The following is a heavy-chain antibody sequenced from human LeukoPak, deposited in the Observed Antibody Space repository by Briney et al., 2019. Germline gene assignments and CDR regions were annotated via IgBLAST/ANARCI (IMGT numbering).Heavy chain of an antibody. V-gene: IGHV4-31*03. CDR2: IYYSGST. CDR1: GGSISRSGYY. Sequence: SETLSLTCTVSGGSISRSGYYWSWIRQHPGKGLEWIGYIYYSGSTYYNPSLKSRVTISVDTSKNQFSLKLSSVTAADTAVYYWARDLRSSSSSGINYYGMDVWGQGTTVTVSS. CDR3: ARDLRSSSSSGINYYGMDV. D-gene: IGHD6-6*01. J-gene: IGHJ6*02.